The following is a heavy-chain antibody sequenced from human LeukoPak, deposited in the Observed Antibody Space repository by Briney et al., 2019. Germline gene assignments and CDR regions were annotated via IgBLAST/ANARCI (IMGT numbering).Heavy chain of an antibody. V-gene: IGHV3-7*01. CDR2: IDQDGSAK. CDR1: GFTFSNYW. J-gene: IGHJ3*02. CDR3: ATDSFSISSISLPGADAFDI. Sequence: GGSLRLSCGASGFTFSNYWMTWVRQAPGKGLEWMANIDQDGSAKYYVGSVKGRFTISRDNAKKSLYLQMNSLRVDDTAVYHCATDSFSISSISLPGADAFDIWGQGTMVTVSS. D-gene: IGHD3-3*02.